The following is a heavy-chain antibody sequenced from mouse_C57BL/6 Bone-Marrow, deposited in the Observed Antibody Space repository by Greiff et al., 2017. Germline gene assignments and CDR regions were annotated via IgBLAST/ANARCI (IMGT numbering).Heavy chain of an antibody. Sequence: EVQLVESGAELVKPGASVKLSCTASGFNINGYYMHWVKQRTEQGLEWIGRIDPEDGETNYAPKFQSKATITADTSSNTAYLQLSSLTSEDTAVYYGASYYFPFAYWGQGTLVTVSA. D-gene: IGHD1-1*01. V-gene: IGHV14-2*01. CDR3: ASYYFPFAY. CDR2: IDPEDGET. J-gene: IGHJ3*01. CDR1: GFNINGYY.